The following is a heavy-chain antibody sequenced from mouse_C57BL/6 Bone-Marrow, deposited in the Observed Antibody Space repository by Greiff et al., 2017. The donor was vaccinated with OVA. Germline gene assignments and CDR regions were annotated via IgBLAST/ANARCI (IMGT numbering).Heavy chain of an antibody. CDR1: GYTFTSYG. J-gene: IGHJ4*01. CDR2: IYPRSGNT. D-gene: IGHD2-12*01. V-gene: IGHV1-81*01. CDR3: ARGYYSYYYAMDY. Sequence: VQLQESGAELARPGASVKLSCKASGYTFTSYGISWVKQRTGQGLEWIGEIYPRSGNTYYNEKFKGKATLTADKSSSTAYMELRSLTSEDSAVYFCARGYYSYYYAMDYWGQGTSVTVSS.